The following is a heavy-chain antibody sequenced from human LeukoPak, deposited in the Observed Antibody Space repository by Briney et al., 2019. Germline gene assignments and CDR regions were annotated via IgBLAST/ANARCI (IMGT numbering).Heavy chain of an antibody. CDR3: ATPSWFGELFVLDY. V-gene: IGHV1-2*02. D-gene: IGHD3-10*01. Sequence: ASVKVSCKASGYTFTGYYMHWVRQAPGQGLERMGWINPNSGGTNYAQKFQGRVTMTRDTSISTAYMELSRLRSDDTAVYYCATPSWFGELFVLDYWGQVTLVTVSS. CDR2: INPNSGGT. CDR1: GYTFTGYY. J-gene: IGHJ4*02.